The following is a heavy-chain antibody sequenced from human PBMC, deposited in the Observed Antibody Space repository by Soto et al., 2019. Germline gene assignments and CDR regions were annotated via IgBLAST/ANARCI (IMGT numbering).Heavy chain of an antibody. CDR1: GFTFGDYA. CDR3: TGPHPHDAPYCSGGSCSLYYYYGMDV. J-gene: IGHJ6*02. D-gene: IGHD2-15*01. V-gene: IGHV3-49*04. CDR2: IRSKAYGGTT. Sequence: PGGSLRLSCTASGFTFGDYAMSWVRQAPGKGLEWVGFIRSKAYGGTTEYAASVKGRFTISRDDSKSIAYLQMNSLKTEDTAVYYCTGPHPHDAPYCSGGSCSLYYYYGMDVWGQGTTVTVSS.